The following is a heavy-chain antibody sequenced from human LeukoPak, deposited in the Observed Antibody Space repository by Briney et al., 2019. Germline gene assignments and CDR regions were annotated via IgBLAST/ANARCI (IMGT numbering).Heavy chain of an antibody. CDR3: ARVSSALGYFDY. CDR2: IYYSGST. V-gene: IGHV4-59*01. J-gene: IGHJ4*02. D-gene: IGHD3-22*01. Sequence: PSETLSLTCTVSGGSISSYYWSWIRQPPGKGLEWIGYIYYSGSTNYNPSLKSRVTILVDTSKNQFSLKLSSVTAADTAVYYCARVSSALGYFDYWGQGTLVTVSS. CDR1: GGSISSYY.